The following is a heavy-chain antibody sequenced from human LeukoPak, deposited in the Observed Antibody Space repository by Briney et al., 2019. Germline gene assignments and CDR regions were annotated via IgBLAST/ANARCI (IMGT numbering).Heavy chain of an antibody. V-gene: IGHV4-59*08. J-gene: IGHJ4*02. CDR2: ISYSGST. Sequence: PSETLSLTCTVSGGSISSYYWSWIRQPPGKGLEWIGYISYSGSTNYNPSLNSRVTISVDTSKNQVSLKLTSVTAADTAVYYCATVVTAMGKDSWGQGTLVTVSS. D-gene: IGHD5-18*01. CDR3: ATVVTAMGKDS. CDR1: GGSISSYY.